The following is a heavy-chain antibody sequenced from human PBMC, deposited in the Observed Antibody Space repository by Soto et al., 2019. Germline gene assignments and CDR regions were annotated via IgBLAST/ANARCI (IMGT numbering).Heavy chain of an antibody. V-gene: IGHV1-3*01. CDR3: ARDTGDGTFDF. CDR1: GYTVSSYA. D-gene: IGHD7-27*01. Sequence: ASVKVSCKDSGYTVSSYAMHWVRQAPGQRLEWMGWINAGYGNTKSSQKFQDRVTISRDTSASTAYMELTSLRSEDTAVYYCARDTGDGTFDFWGKGTLGTVSS. J-gene: IGHJ4*02. CDR2: INAGYGNT.